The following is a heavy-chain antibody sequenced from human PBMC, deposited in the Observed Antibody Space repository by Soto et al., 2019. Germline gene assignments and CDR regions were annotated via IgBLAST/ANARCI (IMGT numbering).Heavy chain of an antibody. CDR1: GYTFTSYG. CDR2: ISAYNGNT. J-gene: IGHJ5*02. CDR3: AREEDIVVVPAARASVWFDP. V-gene: IGHV1-18*01. D-gene: IGHD2-2*01. Sequence: QVQLVQSGAEVKKPGASVKVTCKASGYTFTSYGISWVRQAPGQGLEWMGWISAYNGNTNYAQKLQGRVTMTTDTSTSTAYMELRSLRSDDTAVYYCAREEDIVVVPAARASVWFDPWGQGTLVTVSS.